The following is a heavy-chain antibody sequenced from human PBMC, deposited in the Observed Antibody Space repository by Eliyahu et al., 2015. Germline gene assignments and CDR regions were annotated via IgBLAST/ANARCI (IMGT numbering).Heavy chain of an antibody. J-gene: IGHJ4*02. Sequence: QVQLQQWGAGLLKPSETLSLTCAVYGGSLSGSYWTWIRQAPGKVLEWIGEISHYGRTHYNPSLKSRVTISADTSNNQFFLELTSVTAADTAVYYCARETLYFRGRDYWGQGTLVAVSS. CDR1: GGSLSGSY. V-gene: IGHV4-34*01. D-gene: IGHD3-9*01. CDR2: ISHYGRT. CDR3: ARETLYFRGRDY.